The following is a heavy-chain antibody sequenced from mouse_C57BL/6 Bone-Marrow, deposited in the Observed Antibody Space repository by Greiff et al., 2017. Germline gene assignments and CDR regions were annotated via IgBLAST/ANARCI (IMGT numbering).Heavy chain of an antibody. Sequence: EVKLVESEGGLVQPGRSMKLSCTASGFTFSDYYMAWVRQVPEKGLEWVANINYDGSSTYYLDSLKSRFIISRDNAKNILYLQMSSLKSEDTATYYCAREVYYYGSSYGYAMDYWGQGTSVTVSS. J-gene: IGHJ4*01. CDR2: INYDGSST. D-gene: IGHD1-1*01. CDR1: GFTFSDYY. CDR3: AREVYYYGSSYGYAMDY. V-gene: IGHV5-16*01.